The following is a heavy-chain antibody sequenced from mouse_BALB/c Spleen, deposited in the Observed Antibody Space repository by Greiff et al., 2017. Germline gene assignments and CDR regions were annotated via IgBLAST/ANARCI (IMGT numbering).Heavy chain of an antibody. J-gene: IGHJ4*01. D-gene: IGHD2-4*01. CDR2: INPNNGGT. Sequence: EVKLMESGPELVKPGASVKIPCKASGYTFTDYNMDWVKQSHGKSLEWIGDINPNNGGTIYNQKFKGKATLTVDKSSSTAYMELRSLTSEDTAVYYCAMITTGAMDYWGQGTSVTVSS. CDR1: GYTFTDYN. V-gene: IGHV1-18*01. CDR3: AMITTGAMDY.